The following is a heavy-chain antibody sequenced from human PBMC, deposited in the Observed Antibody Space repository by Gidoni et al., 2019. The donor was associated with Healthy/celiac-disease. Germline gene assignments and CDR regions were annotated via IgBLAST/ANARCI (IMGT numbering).Heavy chain of an antibody. CDR2: MNPNSGNT. V-gene: IGHV1-8*01. J-gene: IGHJ6*02. D-gene: IGHD6-6*01. CDR1: GYTFTSYD. Sequence: QVQLVQSGAEVKKPGASVKVSCNASGYTFTSYDINWVRQATGQWIEWMGWMNPNSGNTGYAQKFQGRGTMTRNTSISTAYMELSSLRSEDTAVYYCARGQVGWSIAARRGYYGMDVWGQGTTVTVSS. CDR3: ARGQVGWSIAARRGYYGMDV.